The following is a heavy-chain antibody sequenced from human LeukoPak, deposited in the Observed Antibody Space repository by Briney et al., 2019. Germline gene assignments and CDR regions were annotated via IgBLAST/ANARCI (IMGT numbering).Heavy chain of an antibody. Sequence: SETLSLTCTVSGGPISNNYWSWIRQSPGKGLEWIGYIYYSGSTNYNPSLKSRVTISVDTSKNQFSLKLSSVTAADTAVYYCARWVAAAGHDYWGQGTLVTVSS. CDR2: IYYSGST. V-gene: IGHV4-59*08. D-gene: IGHD6-13*01. J-gene: IGHJ4*02. CDR3: ARWVAAAGHDY. CDR1: GGPISNNY.